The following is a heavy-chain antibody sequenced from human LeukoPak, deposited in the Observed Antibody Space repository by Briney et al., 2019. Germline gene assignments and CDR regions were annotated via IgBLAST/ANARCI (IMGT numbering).Heavy chain of an antibody. V-gene: IGHV4-39*01. Sequence: PSETLSLTCTVSGGSISSSSHFWGWIRQPPGKGLEWIGNIYYGGNTYYNPSLKSRVTISVDTSKNQFSLSLNSVTPADTAVYYCASNFGSGSLDYWGQGTLVTVSS. J-gene: IGHJ4*02. D-gene: IGHD3-10*01. CDR1: GGSISSSSHF. CDR3: ASNFGSGSLDY. CDR2: IYYGGNT.